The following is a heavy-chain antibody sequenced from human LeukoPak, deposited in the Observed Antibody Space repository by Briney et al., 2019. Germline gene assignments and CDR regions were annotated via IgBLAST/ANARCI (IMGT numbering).Heavy chain of an antibody. CDR3: ARGDDYFDY. CDR2: IYYSGST. Sequence: SETLSLTCAVYGGSFSGYYWSWIRQPPGKGLEWIGYIYYSGSTNYNPSLKSRVTISVDTSKNQFSLKLSSVTAADTAVYYCARGDDYFDYWGQGTLVTVSS. J-gene: IGHJ4*02. CDR1: GGSFSGYY. V-gene: IGHV4-59*01.